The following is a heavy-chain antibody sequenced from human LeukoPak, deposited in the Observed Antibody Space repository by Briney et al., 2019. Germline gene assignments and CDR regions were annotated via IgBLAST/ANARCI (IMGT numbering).Heavy chain of an antibody. Sequence: GGSLRLSCAASGFTFSSYAMHWVRQAPGKGLEWVAVISYDGSNKYYADSVKGRFTISRDNAKNSLYLQMNSLRAEDTAVYYCAKDDDYVGMDVWGQGTTVTVSS. D-gene: IGHD3-16*01. V-gene: IGHV3-30-3*01. CDR2: ISYDGSNK. J-gene: IGHJ6*02. CDR1: GFTFSSYA. CDR3: AKDDDYVGMDV.